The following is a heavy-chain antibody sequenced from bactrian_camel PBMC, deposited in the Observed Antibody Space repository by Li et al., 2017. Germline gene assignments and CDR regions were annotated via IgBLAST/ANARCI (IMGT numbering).Heavy chain of an antibody. D-gene: IGHD6*01. Sequence: HVQLVESGGGSVQSGGSLTLSCAASGFTVGSHVMTWYHQAPGKEREFVSTIDGDGSTTYADAVKGRFTLSRDNAENTVYLQMNSLKPNDTGMYYCRTDSTRLAGGGWAPHCVNYWGQGTQVTVS. V-gene: IGHV3S53*01. J-gene: IGHJ4*01. CDR2: IDGDGST. CDR1: GFTVGSHV. CDR3: RTDSTRLAGGGWAPHCVNY.